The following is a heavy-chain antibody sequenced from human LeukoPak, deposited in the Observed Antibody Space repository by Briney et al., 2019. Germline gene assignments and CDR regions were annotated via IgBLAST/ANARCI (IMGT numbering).Heavy chain of an antibody. CDR1: GGSISN. J-gene: IGHJ4*02. Sequence: SETLSLTCSVSGGSISNWSWLRQPAGKALEWIGRIYSTGSTNYNPSLKSRVTMSVDTSKNQFSLRLRSVTAADTAVYYCARQIASAGTAGFDVWGQGALVTVSS. V-gene: IGHV4-4*07. CDR3: ARQIASAGTAGFDV. D-gene: IGHD6-13*01. CDR2: IYSTGST.